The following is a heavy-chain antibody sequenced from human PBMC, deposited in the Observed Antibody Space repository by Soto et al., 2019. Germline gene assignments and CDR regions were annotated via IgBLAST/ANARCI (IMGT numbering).Heavy chain of an antibody. V-gene: IGHV3-43*01. D-gene: IGHD2-15*01. Sequence: GVLRLSCEASGFKFDDYMMHWVRQAPGKGLEWISLISWDGGSIDYADSIKGRFTVSRDNSKTSLYLHMHSLTSDDTAFYFCAKEGNGGSSLDSWGQGTLVTVFS. J-gene: IGHJ5*01. CDR2: ISWDGGSI. CDR1: GFKFDDYM. CDR3: AKEGNGGSSLDS.